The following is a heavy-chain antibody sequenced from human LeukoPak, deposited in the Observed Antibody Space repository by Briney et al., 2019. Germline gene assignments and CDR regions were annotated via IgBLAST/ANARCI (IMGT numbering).Heavy chain of an antibody. CDR1: GGSISSYY. Sequence: PSETLSLTCTVSGGSISSYYWHWIRQAPGKGLEWVGYIYYSGSTDYNPSLKSRVTISADTSKNQFSLYLSSVTAADTAHYYCARSSYYYDSFDSWGQGTLVTVSS. J-gene: IGHJ4*02. CDR3: ARSSYYYDSFDS. V-gene: IGHV4-59*08. D-gene: IGHD3-22*01. CDR2: IYYSGST.